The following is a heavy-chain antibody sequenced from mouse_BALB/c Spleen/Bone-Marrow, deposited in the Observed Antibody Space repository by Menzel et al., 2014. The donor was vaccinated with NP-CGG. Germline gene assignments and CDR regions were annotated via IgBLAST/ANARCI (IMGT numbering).Heavy chain of an antibody. CDR2: IYPSDSYT. CDR3: TRSYGSSYKYYFDY. V-gene: IGHV1-69*02. J-gene: IGHJ2*01. Sequence: VQLQQSGAELVRPGASVKLSCKASGYTFTSYWINWVKQRPGQGLEWIGNIYPSDSYTNYNQKFKDKATLTVDKSSSTAYMQLSSPTSEDSAVYYCTRSYGSSYKYYFDYWGQGTTLTVSS. D-gene: IGHD1-1*01. CDR1: GYTFTSYW.